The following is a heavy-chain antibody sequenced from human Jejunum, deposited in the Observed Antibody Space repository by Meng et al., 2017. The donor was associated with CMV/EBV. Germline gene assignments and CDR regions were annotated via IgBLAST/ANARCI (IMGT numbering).Heavy chain of an antibody. CDR3: ARGRYCINGVCFDH. J-gene: IGHJ4*02. Sequence: CSVSGGSMINYYWSWIRQSPGKGLEWLGHVFHTGITNYNPSLESRLTLSVDTSKNQASLNLTSVTAADTAVYFCARGRYCINGVCFDHWGQGALVTVSS. V-gene: IGHV4-59*01. D-gene: IGHD2-8*01. CDR1: GGSMINYY. CDR2: VFHTGIT.